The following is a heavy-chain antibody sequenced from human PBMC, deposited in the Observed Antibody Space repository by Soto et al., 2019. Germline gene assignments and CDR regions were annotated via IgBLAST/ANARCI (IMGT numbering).Heavy chain of an antibody. CDR1: GYTFTNYW. D-gene: IGHD3-9*01. Sequence: GESLKISCKGSGYTFTNYWIGWVRQMPGKGLEWMGIIYPGDSDTRYSPSFQGQVTISADKSISTAYLQWSSLKASDTAMYYCARLNYNILTGDRGSWFDPWGQGTLVTVS. V-gene: IGHV5-51*01. J-gene: IGHJ5*02. CDR2: IYPGDSDT. CDR3: ARLNYNILTGDRGSWFDP.